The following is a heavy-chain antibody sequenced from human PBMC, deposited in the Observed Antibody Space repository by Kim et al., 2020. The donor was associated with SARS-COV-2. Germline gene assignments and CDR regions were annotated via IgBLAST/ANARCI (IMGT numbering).Heavy chain of an antibody. V-gene: IGHV3-11*04. D-gene: IGHD6-6*01. CDR2: ISSSGSTI. CDR1: GFTFSDYY. Sequence: GGSLRLSCAASGFTFSDYYMSWIRQAPGKGLEWVSYISSSGSTIYYADSVKGRFTISRDNAKNSLYLQMNSLRAEDTAVYYCASSSSSYLLDFDYWGQGTLVTVSS. CDR3: ASSSSSYLLDFDY. J-gene: IGHJ4*02.